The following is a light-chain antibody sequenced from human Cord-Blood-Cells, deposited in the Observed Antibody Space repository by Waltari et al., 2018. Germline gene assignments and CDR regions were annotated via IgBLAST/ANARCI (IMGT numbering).Light chain of an antibody. J-gene: IGLJ1*01. CDR1: SSAVGGSTY. V-gene: IGLV2-14*01. CDR2: DVS. Sequence: QSALTQPASVSGSPGQSITISCTGTSSAVGGSTYVSWYQQHPGKAPKLMIYDVSNRPSGVSNRFSGSKSGNTASLTISGLQAEDEADYYCSSYTSSSTRKVFGTGTKVTVL. CDR3: SSYTSSSTRKV.